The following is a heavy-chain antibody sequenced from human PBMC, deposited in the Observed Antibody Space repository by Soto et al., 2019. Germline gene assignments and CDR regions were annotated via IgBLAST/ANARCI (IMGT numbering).Heavy chain of an antibody. CDR1: GYTFTGYY. CDR2: INPNSGGT. J-gene: IGHJ3*02. CDR3: ARETGVKYNHQVSLTDVDAYCSGGSCSSGRGAFDI. V-gene: IGHV1-2*04. Sequence: ASVKVSCKASGYTFTGYYMHWVRQAPGQGLERMGWINPNSGGTNYAQKFQGWATMTRDTSISTAYMELSRLRSDDTAVYYCARETGVKYNHQVSLTDVDAYCSGGSCSSGRGAFDIWGQGTMVTVSS. D-gene: IGHD2-15*01.